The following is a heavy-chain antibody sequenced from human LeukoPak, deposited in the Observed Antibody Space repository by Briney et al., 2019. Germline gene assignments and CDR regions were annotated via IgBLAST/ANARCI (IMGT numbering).Heavy chain of an antibody. D-gene: IGHD4-17*01. CDR1: GGSISSSSYF. V-gene: IGHV4-39*01. Sequence: SGTLSLTCTVSGGSISSSSYFWGWIRQPPGKGLEWIGSVFYSGSTYYNPSLNSRVTISIDTSKNQFSLRLSSVTAADTAVYYCARQMNTVTADYWGQGTLVTVSS. CDR2: VFYSGST. CDR3: ARQMNTVTADY. J-gene: IGHJ4*02.